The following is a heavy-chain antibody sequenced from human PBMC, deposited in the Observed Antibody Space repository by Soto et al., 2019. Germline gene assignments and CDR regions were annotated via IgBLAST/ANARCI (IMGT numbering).Heavy chain of an antibody. CDR3: ARDVPRFDP. CDR2: INHSGST. Sequence: QVQLQQWGAGLLKPSETLSLTCAVYGGSFSGYYWSWIRQPSGKGLEWIGEINHSGSTNYNPSLKSRVPISVDTSKNQVSLKLSSVTAADTAVYYCARDVPRFDPWGQGTLVTVSS. D-gene: IGHD6-6*01. J-gene: IGHJ5*02. V-gene: IGHV4-34*01. CDR1: GGSFSGYY.